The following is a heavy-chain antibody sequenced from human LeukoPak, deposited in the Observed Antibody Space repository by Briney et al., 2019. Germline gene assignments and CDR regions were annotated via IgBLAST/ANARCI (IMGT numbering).Heavy chain of an antibody. Sequence: SETLSLTCTVSGGSISSGAYYWSWIRQPPGKGLEWIGYIYHSGSSGSTYYNPSLKSRVTISVDRSKNQFSLKLSSVTAADTAVYYCVIGGSYQDYWGQGTLVTVSS. CDR1: GGSISSGAYY. J-gene: IGHJ4*02. CDR2: IYHSGSSGST. V-gene: IGHV4-30-2*01. D-gene: IGHD1-26*01. CDR3: VIGGSYQDY.